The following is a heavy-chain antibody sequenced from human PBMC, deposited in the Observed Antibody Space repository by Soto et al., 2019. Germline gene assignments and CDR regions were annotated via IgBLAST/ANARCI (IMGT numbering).Heavy chain of an antibody. CDR3: ARGPYFYCSSTSCYSIYYYGMGV. J-gene: IGHJ6*02. CDR2: ISAYNGNT. V-gene: IGHV1-18*04. D-gene: IGHD2-2*01. Sequence: ASVKVSCKASGYTFTSYGISWVRQAPGQGLEWMGWISAYNGNTNYAQKLQGRVTTTPDTYTSTAYTELRRLRSDDTAVYYCARGPYFYCSSTSCYSIYYYGMGVWGQGTKVTVSS. CDR1: GYTFTSYG.